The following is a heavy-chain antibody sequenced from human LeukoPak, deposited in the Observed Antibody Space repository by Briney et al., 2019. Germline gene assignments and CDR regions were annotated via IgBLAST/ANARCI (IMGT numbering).Heavy chain of an antibody. D-gene: IGHD6-13*01. J-gene: IGHJ2*01. CDR1: GGSIVNYY. CDR2: IYTSGIT. V-gene: IGHV4-4*09. CDR3: ARRNRAAGGDWFFDL. Sequence: SETLSLTYTVSGGSIVNYYWSWIRQPPGKGLEWIGYIYTSGITKYNPSLRSRVSFSVDTSNNHFSLKVNSVTAADAAVYYCARRNRAAGGDWFFDLWGRGTLVTVSS.